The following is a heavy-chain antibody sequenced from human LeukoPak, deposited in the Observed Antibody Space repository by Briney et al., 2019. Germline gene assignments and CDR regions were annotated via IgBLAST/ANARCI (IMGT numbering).Heavy chain of an antibody. D-gene: IGHD5-12*01. CDR1: GFTFSTYG. V-gene: IGHV3-23*01. J-gene: IGHJ6*02. CDR2: ISGIGSST. Sequence: GGSLRLSCAASGFTFSTYGMSWVRQAPGKGLEWVSAISGIGSSTYYADSVKGRFTISRDNSKNTLYLQMNSLRAEDTAVYCCAKVRGGYNGPYYGMDVWGQGTTVTVSS. CDR3: AKVRGGYNGPYYGMDV.